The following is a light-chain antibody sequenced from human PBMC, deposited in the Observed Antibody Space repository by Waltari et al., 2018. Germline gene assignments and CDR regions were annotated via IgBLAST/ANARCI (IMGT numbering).Light chain of an antibody. CDR1: SSNIGSNY. CDR3: AAWDDSLSGRV. CDR2: RNK. J-gene: IGLJ3*02. Sequence: QSVLTQPPSASGTPGQRVTISCSGSSSNIGSNYLYWYQQLPGAAPKLLIYRNKRRPSGVPARFSGSKSGPSASLAIRGLRSEDEADYYCAAWDDSLSGRVFGGGTKLTVL. V-gene: IGLV1-47*01.